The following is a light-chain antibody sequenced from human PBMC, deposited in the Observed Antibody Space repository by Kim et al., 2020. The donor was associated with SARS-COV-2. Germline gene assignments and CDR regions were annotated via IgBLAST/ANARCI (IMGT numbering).Light chain of an antibody. Sequence: GQRVSSACCGSNSNIGQKTLSWDQQIPRRAARLRILREEERASGVPDRVSGSKSGTSATVAISGVESDDEADYDGAVWDDSLNGVVFGGGTQLTVL. CDR1: NSNIGQKT. CDR2: REE. CDR3: AVWDDSLNGVV. V-gene: IGLV1-44*01. J-gene: IGLJ2*01.